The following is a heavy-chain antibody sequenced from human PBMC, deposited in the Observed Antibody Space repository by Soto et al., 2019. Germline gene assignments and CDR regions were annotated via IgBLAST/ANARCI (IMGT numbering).Heavy chain of an antibody. CDR2: INPSGGST. J-gene: IGHJ6*02. Sequence: ASVKVSCKASGYTFTSYYMHWVRQAPGQGLEWMGIINPSGGSTSYAQKFQGRVTMARDASTSTVYMELSSLRSEDTAVYYCARGLQQSLGYYYYYGMDVWGQGTTVTVSS. V-gene: IGHV1-46*01. D-gene: IGHD4-4*01. CDR3: ARGLQQSLGYYYYYGMDV. CDR1: GYTFTSYY.